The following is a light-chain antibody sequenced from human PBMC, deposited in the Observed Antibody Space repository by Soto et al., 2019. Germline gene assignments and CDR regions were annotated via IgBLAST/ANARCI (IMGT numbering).Light chain of an antibody. Sequence: EIVMTQSPATLSVSPGERATLSCRASQSVSGNLAWYHQKPGQAPRLLIYGASTRATGIPARFSGSGSGTEFTLTISSLQSEDFAVYDCQQYNNWPPTFGQGTKVQIK. CDR1: QSVSGN. CDR2: GAS. V-gene: IGKV3D-15*01. CDR3: QQYNNWPPT. J-gene: IGKJ1*01.